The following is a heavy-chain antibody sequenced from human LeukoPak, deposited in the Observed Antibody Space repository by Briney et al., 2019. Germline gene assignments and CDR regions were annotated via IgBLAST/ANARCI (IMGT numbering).Heavy chain of an antibody. CDR3: ARGSYDSSGYYYAY. Sequence: SETLSLTCTVSGGSISSGGYYWSWIRQHPGKGLEWIGYIYYSGSTYYNPSLKSRVTISVVTSKNQFSLKLSSVTAADTAVYYCARGSYDSSGYYYAYWGQGTLVTVSS. J-gene: IGHJ4*02. V-gene: IGHV4-31*03. CDR2: IYYSGST. D-gene: IGHD3-22*01. CDR1: GGSISSGGYY.